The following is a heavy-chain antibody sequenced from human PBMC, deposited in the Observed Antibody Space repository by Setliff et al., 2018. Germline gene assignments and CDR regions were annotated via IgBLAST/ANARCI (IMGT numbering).Heavy chain of an antibody. J-gene: IGHJ4*02. CDR1: VFPFSISS. CDR2: IKPDGSES. CDR3: ARTCSGSGCYAGLES. Sequence: PGGSLRLSCAASVFPFSISSMHWVRQAPGKGLEWVANIKPDGSESYYVDSVKGRFTISRDNSKNTLYLQMNSLRPEDTAVYYCARTCSGSGCYAGLESWGQGTPVTVSS. V-gene: IGHV3-7*01. D-gene: IGHD2-15*01.